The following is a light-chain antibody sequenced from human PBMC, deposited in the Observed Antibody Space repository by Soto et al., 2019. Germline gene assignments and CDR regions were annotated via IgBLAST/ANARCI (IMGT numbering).Light chain of an antibody. Sequence: QSVLTQPPSVSGAPGQRVTISCTGSSSNIGAGYAVHWYQQLPGTAPKLLIYGNSNRPSGVPDRFSGSKSGTSASLAITGLQAEDESDYYCPSYDSSLSGSVVFGGGTKVTVL. CDR1: SSNIGAGYA. CDR3: PSYDSSLSGSVV. CDR2: GNS. V-gene: IGLV1-40*01. J-gene: IGLJ2*01.